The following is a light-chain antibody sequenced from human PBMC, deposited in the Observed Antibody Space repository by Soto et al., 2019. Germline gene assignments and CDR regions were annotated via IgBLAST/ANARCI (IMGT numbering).Light chain of an antibody. CDR1: QSLLYISNNRNY. J-gene: IGKJ2*01. V-gene: IGKV4-1*01. CDR2: WAS. Sequence: DIVMTQSPDSLAVSLGERATINCKSSQSLLYISNNRNYLAWYQQKPGQPPKMLIYWASTRESGVPDRFSGSGSDTDFTLTISSLQAEDVAVYYCQQYYSTTLTFGQGTKLEIK. CDR3: QQYYSTTLT.